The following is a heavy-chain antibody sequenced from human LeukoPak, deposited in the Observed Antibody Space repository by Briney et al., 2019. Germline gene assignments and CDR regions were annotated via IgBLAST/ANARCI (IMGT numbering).Heavy chain of an antibody. V-gene: IGHV3-30-3*02. J-gene: IGHJ4*02. Sequence: GGSLRLSCAASGFTFSNYAMTWVRQAPGKGLEWVAVMSYDGSNKYYADSVKGRFTISRDNSKNTLYLQMNSLRTEDTAIYYCAKYAPPTTVVTRFFDSWGQGSLVSVSS. CDR3: AKYAPPTTVVTRFFDS. CDR2: MSYDGSNK. D-gene: IGHD2-21*02. CDR1: GFTFSNYA.